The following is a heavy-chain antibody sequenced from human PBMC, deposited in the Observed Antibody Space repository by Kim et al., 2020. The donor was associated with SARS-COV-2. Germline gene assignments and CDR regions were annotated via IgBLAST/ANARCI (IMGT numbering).Heavy chain of an antibody. D-gene: IGHD6-19*01. CDR3: ATAPGIAVAGWFDP. Sequence: ASVKVSCKVSGYTLTELSMHWVRQAPGKGLEWMGGFDPEDGETIYAQKFQARVTMTEDTSTDTAYMELSSLRSEDTAVYYCATAPGIAVAGWFDPWGQGTLVTVSS. CDR2: FDPEDGET. CDR1: GYTLTELS. J-gene: IGHJ5*02. V-gene: IGHV1-24*01.